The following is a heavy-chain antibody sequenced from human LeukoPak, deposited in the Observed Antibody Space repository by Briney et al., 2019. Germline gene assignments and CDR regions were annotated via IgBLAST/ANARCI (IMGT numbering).Heavy chain of an antibody. V-gene: IGHV3-30*04. CDR2: ISYDGSNK. CDR3: AKRNNREFDY. J-gene: IGHJ4*02. D-gene: IGHD1-14*01. Sequence: GRSLRLSCAASGFTFSSYAMHWVRQAPGKGLEWVAVISYDGSNKYYADSVKGRFTISRDNSKNSLYLLMNNLRAEDTAIYYCAKRNNREFDYWGQGTLVTVSS. CDR1: GFTFSSYA.